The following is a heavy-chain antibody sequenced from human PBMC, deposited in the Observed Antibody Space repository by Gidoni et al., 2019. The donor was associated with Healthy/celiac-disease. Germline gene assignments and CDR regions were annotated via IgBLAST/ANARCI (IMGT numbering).Heavy chain of an antibody. D-gene: IGHD3-22*01. CDR2: ISSSSSYI. V-gene: IGHV3-21*01. CDR3: ARDSRNDYYDSSTPEYFQH. J-gene: IGHJ1*01. Sequence: EVQLVESGGGLVKPGGSLRLSCAASGFTFSSYSLNWFRQAPGKGLEWVSSISSSSSYIYYADSVKGRFTISRDNAKNSLYLQMNSLRAEDTAVYYCARDSRNDYYDSSTPEYFQHWGQGTLVTVSS. CDR1: GFTFSSYS.